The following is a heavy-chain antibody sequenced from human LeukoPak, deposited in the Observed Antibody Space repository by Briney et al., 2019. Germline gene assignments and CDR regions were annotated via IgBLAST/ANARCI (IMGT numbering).Heavy chain of an antibody. J-gene: IGHJ4*02. D-gene: IGHD3-10*01. V-gene: IGHV3-21*05. CDR3: ARDGTMDGPDFDY. CDR2: ISGSSSDI. CDR1: GFTFSIYS. Sequence: GGSLRLSCAASGFTFSIYSMNWVRQAPGKGLEWVSYISGSSSDIYYADSVKGRFTISRDNAKNSLYLQINSLRDEDTAVYYCARDGTMDGPDFDYWGQGTLVTVSS.